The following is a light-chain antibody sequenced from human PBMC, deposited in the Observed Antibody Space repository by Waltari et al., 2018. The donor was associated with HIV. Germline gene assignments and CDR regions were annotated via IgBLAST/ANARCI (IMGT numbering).Light chain of an antibody. Sequence: QSALTQPASVSGSPGQSITIPCTRTSFDIYGYNFVSWFQHHPGKAPKVIIYEVSNRPSGVSDRFSGSKSGNTASLTISGLQPEDEAEYFCISYISSSSPVFGGGTKLTVL. CDR2: EVS. CDR1: SFDIYGYNF. CDR3: ISYISSSSPV. J-gene: IGLJ3*02. V-gene: IGLV2-14*01.